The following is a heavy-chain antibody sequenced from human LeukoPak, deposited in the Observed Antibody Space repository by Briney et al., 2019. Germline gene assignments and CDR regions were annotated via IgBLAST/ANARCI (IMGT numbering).Heavy chain of an antibody. CDR3: AREGSGSELTSYRAFDI. Sequence: GASVKVSCKASGYTFTSYYMHWVRQAPGQGLEWMGIINPSGGSTSYAQKFQGRVTMTTDTSTSIAYMELRSLRSDDTAVYYCAREGSGSELTSYRAFDIWGQGTMVTVSS. CDR1: GYTFTSYY. V-gene: IGHV1-46*01. CDR2: INPSGGST. J-gene: IGHJ3*02. D-gene: IGHD1-26*01.